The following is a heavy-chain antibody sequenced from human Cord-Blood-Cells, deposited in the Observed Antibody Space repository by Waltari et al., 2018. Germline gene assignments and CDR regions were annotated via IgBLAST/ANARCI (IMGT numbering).Heavy chain of an antibody. D-gene: IGHD3-16*01. CDR1: GFLFSSYW. V-gene: IGHV3-7*01. CDR3: ARDRAGGTFDY. CDR2: INQDGSEK. Sequence: EVQLVESGGGLVQPGGALRLSCAASGFLFSSYWMGWVRQAPGKGLEWVTNINQDGSEKYYVDFVKGRFTISRDNAKNSLYLQMNSLRAEDTAVYYCARDRAGGTFDYWGQGTLVTVSS. J-gene: IGHJ4*02.